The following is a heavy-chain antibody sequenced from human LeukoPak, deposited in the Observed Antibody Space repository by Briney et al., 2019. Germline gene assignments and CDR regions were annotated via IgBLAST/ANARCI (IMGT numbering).Heavy chain of an antibody. CDR3: TRGAYHDSSGYPFFDY. CDR2: IRSKAYGGTT. CDR1: GFTFGDYA. V-gene: IGHV3-49*03. J-gene: IGHJ4*02. D-gene: IGHD3-22*01. Sequence: GRSLRLSCTTSGFTFGDYAMSWFRQAPGKGLEWVGVIRSKAYGGTTEYAASVKGRFTISGDDSKSIAYLQMNSLKTEDTAVYYCTRGAYHDSSGYPFFDYWGQGTLVTVSS.